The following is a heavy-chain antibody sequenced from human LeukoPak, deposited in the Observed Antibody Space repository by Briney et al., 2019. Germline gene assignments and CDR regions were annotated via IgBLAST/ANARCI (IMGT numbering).Heavy chain of an antibody. CDR3: ARDPGLAYYFDY. J-gene: IGHJ4*02. Sequence: PGRSLRLSCAASGFTFSSYGMHWVRQAPGKGLEWVAVIWYDGSNKYYADSVKGRFTISRDNSKNTLYLQMNSLRAEDTAVYYCARDPGLAYYFDYWGQGTLVTVSS. CDR1: GFTFSSYG. D-gene: IGHD3/OR15-3a*01. V-gene: IGHV3-33*01. CDR2: IWYDGSNK.